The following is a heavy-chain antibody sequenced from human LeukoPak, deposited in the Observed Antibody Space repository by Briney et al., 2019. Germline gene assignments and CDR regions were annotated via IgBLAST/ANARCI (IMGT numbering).Heavy chain of an antibody. J-gene: IGHJ4*02. CDR1: GFTFSSYW. V-gene: IGHV3-7*01. CDR3: AIPSDRRDGYNYGY. Sequence: GGSLRLSCAASGFTFSSYWMSWVRQAPGKGLEWVANIKQDGSEKYYVDSVKGRFTISRDNAKNSLYLQMNSLRAEDTAVYYCAIPSDRRDGYNYGYWGQGTLVTVSS. CDR2: IKQDGSEK. D-gene: IGHD5-24*01.